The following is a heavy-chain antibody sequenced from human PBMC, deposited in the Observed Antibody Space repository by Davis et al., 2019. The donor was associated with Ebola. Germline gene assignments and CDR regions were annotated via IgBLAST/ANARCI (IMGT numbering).Heavy chain of an antibody. CDR3: ARLSNYYYDSSGYPGAFDI. J-gene: IGHJ3*02. CDR2: INPSGGST. D-gene: IGHD3-22*01. V-gene: IGHV1-46*03. Sequence: ASVKVSCKASGYTFTSYYMHWVRQAPGQGLEWMGIINPSGGSTSYAQKFQGRVTMTRDTSTSTVYMELSSLRSEDTAVYYCARLSNYYYDSSGYPGAFDIWDQGTMVTVSS. CDR1: GYTFTSYY.